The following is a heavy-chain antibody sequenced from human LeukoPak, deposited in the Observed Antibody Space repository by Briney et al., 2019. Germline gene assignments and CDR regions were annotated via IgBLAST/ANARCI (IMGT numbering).Heavy chain of an antibody. J-gene: IGHJ5*02. V-gene: IGHV4-59*01. D-gene: IGHD3-10*01. CDR2: IHYSGST. CDR1: GGSISSYY. CDR3: ARDLAWMVRGVIITSWFDP. Sequence: SETLSLTCTVSGGSISSYYWSWIRQPPGKGLEWIGYIHYSGSTNYKSSLKSRVTISVDTSKNHFSLKLSSVTAADTAVYYCARDLAWMVRGVIITSWFDPWGQGTLVTVSS.